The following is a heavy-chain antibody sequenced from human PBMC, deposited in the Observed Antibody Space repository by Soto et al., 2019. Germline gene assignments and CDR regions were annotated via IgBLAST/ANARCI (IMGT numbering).Heavy chain of an antibody. CDR1: GGSISSYY. V-gene: IGHV4-59*08. J-gene: IGHJ4*02. D-gene: IGHD4-17*01. CDR2: IYYSGST. Sequence: PSETLSLTCTVSGGSISSYYWSWIRQPPGKGLEWIGYIYYSGSTNYNPSLKSRVTISVDTSKNQFSLKLSSVTAADTAVYYCARLSDYGEYAGVGFDYWGQGTLVTVSS. CDR3: ARLSDYGEYAGVGFDY.